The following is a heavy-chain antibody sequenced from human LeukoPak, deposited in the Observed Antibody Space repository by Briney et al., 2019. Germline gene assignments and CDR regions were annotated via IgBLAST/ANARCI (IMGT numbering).Heavy chain of an antibody. CDR2: IIPIFGTA. J-gene: IGHJ3*02. Sequence: SVKVPCKASGGTFSSYAISWGRQAPGQGLEWMGGIIPIFGTANYAQKFQGRVTITADESTSTAYMELSSLRSEETAVYYCARGEYSSSWYLAFDIWGQGTMVTVSS. D-gene: IGHD6-13*01. CDR1: GGTFSSYA. V-gene: IGHV1-69*13. CDR3: ARGEYSSSWYLAFDI.